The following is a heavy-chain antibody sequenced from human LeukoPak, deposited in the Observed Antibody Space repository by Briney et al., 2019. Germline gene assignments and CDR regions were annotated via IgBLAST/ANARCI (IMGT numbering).Heavy chain of an antibody. V-gene: IGHV3-21*01. Sequence: PGGSLRLSCAASGFTFSDYSMTWVRQAPGKALEWASSISGNSFHIYYADSVKGRFTISRDNAYTSLYLQLNSLRAEDTAVYYCASGTIVGARGADNWGQGTLVTVSS. J-gene: IGHJ4*02. CDR3: ASGTIVGARGADN. D-gene: IGHD1-26*01. CDR1: GFTFSDYS. CDR2: ISGNSFHI.